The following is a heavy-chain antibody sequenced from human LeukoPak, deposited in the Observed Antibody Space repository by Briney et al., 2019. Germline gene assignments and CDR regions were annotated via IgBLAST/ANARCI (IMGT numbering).Heavy chain of an antibody. Sequence: GGSLRLSCAASGFTFSDYAMSWVRQAPGKGLEWVSKISGSGGSTYYADSVKGRFTISRDKSKNTLYLQMNNLRAEDTAVYYCAKPSYDFWSAYDYWGQGTLVTVSS. CDR2: ISGSGGST. V-gene: IGHV3-23*01. CDR1: GFTFSDYA. J-gene: IGHJ4*02. D-gene: IGHD3-3*01. CDR3: AKPSYDFWSAYDY.